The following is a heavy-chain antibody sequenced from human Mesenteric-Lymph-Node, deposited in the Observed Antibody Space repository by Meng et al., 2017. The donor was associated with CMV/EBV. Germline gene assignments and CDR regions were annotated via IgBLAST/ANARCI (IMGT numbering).Heavy chain of an antibody. CDR2: INPHSGDT. D-gene: IGHD3-16*01. J-gene: IGHJ4*02. Sequence: KASGYTFNGYYIPGVRQAPGQGIEWMGRINPHSGDTNVAQRFQGRVTMTRDTTISTAYMELSRLRSDDTAVYYCARDPGTGGNYFDYWSQGTLVTVSS. V-gene: IGHV1-2*02. CDR1: GYTFNGYY. CDR3: ARDPGTGGNYFDY.